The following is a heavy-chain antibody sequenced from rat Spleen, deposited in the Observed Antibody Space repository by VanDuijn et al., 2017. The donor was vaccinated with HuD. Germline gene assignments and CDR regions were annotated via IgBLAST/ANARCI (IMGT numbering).Heavy chain of an antibody. CDR3: SSNNFDY. J-gene: IGHJ2*01. V-gene: IGHV5-20*01. CDR2: ISYDGSSA. D-gene: IGHD1-10*01. Sequence: EVQLVESGGGLVQPGRSMKLSCAASGFTFSDYGMVWVLQAPTKGLEWVASISYDGSSAYYRDSVKGRFTISRDNAKSTLYLQMESLRSEDTATYYCSSNNFDYWGQGVVVTVSS. CDR1: GFTFSDYG.